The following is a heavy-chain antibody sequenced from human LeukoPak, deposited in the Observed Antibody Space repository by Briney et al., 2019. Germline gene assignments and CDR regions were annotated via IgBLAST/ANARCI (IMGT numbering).Heavy chain of an antibody. Sequence: KPSETLSLXCTVSGGSISSSSYYWGWSRQPPGKGPEWIGSIYYSGITYYNPSLKSRVTISVDTSKNQFSLKLSSVTAADTAVYYCARRKGVVTALYYFDYWGQGTLVTVSS. CDR2: IYYSGIT. J-gene: IGHJ4*02. D-gene: IGHD2-21*02. CDR1: GGSISSSSYY. CDR3: ARRKGVVTALYYFDY. V-gene: IGHV4-39*01.